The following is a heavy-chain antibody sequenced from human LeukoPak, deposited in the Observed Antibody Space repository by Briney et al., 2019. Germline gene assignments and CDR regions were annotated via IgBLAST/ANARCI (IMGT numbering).Heavy chain of an antibody. J-gene: IGHJ4*02. D-gene: IGHD5-12*01. CDR3: ARDLAGSYSGYYFDY. V-gene: IGHV3-30*04. CDR1: GFTLSSYA. CDR2: ISFDGRNK. Sequence: GGSLKLSCSASGFTLSSYAMQWVRQPPRKGRAWVAVISFDGRNKYYADFVKGPFTISSDNSKNTLYLEIKSLEPQNTGVDFCARDLAGSYSGYYFDYWGQGTLVTVSS.